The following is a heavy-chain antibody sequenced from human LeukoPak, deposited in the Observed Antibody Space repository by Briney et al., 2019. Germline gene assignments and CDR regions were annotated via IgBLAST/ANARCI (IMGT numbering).Heavy chain of an antibody. J-gene: IGHJ4*02. CDR2: FDPEDGET. Sequence: EASVKVSCKVSGYTLTELSMHWVRQAPGKGLEWMGGFDPEDGETIYAQKFQGRVTMTEDTSTDTAYMELSSLRSEDTAVYYCATSPLWFGDVDYWGQGTLVTVSP. CDR3: ATSPLWFGDVDY. V-gene: IGHV1-24*01. CDR1: GYTLTELS. D-gene: IGHD3-10*01.